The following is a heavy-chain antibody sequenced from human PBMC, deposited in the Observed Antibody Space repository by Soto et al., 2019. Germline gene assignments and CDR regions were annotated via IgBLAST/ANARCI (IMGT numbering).Heavy chain of an antibody. D-gene: IGHD2-2*02. CDR2: INHSGST. CDR1: GGSFSGYY. CDR3: AREDIVVVPAAINYYYYGMDV. Sequence: PSETLSLTCAVYGGSFSGYYWSWIRQPPGKGLEWIGEINHSGSTNYNPSLKSRVTISVDTSKNQFSLKLSSVTAADTAVYYFAREDIVVVPAAINYYYYGMDVWGQGTTVTVSS. J-gene: IGHJ6*02. V-gene: IGHV4-34*01.